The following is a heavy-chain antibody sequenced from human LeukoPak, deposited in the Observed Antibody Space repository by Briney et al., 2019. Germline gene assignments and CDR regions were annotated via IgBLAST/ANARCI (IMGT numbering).Heavy chain of an antibody. Sequence: SETLSLTCIVSGGSINNHYWTWIRQTPGKGLEWIGDIHYTGTTKYNPSLKSRVTISIDTSKNQFSLELSSVTAADTAVYYCARVPYDSSGERFDYWGQGTLVTVSS. D-gene: IGHD3-22*01. J-gene: IGHJ4*02. CDR1: GGSINNHY. CDR2: IHYTGTT. V-gene: IGHV4-59*11. CDR3: ARVPYDSSGERFDY.